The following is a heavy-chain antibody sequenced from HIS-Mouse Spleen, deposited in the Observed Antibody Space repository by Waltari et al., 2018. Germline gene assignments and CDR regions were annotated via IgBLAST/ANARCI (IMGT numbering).Heavy chain of an antibody. CDR3: AREIPYSSSWYDWYFDL. D-gene: IGHD6-13*01. CDR1: GGSISSSSYY. CDR2: IYYGGST. V-gene: IGHV4-39*07. J-gene: IGHJ2*01. Sequence: QLQLQESGPGLVKPSETLAPTCTGTGGSISSSSYYWAWHRQPPGKGLEWIGRIYYGGSTSYNPSLKSRVTISVDTSKNQFSLKLSSVTAADTAVYYCAREIPYSSSWYDWYFDLWGRGTLVTVSS.